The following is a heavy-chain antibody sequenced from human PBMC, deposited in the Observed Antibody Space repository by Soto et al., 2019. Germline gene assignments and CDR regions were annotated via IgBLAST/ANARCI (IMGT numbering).Heavy chain of an antibody. Sequence: EVQLLESGGGLVQPGGSLGLSCAASGFTFSDYWMYWVRQAPGTGLVWVSRMHGNEISANYADSVKGRFTITRDNAKNTLYLQMNSLRVDDTAVYYCVRGRNGWSGMDYRGQGILVTVS. D-gene: IGHD6-19*01. CDR3: VRGRNGWSGMDY. J-gene: IGHJ4*02. CDR1: GFTFSDYW. V-gene: IGHV3-74*01. CDR2: MHGNEISA.